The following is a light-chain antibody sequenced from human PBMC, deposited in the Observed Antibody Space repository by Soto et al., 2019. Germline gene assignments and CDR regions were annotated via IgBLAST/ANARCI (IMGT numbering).Light chain of an antibody. CDR3: QQRSNWPS. V-gene: IGKV3-11*01. CDR2: DAS. J-gene: IGKJ3*01. Sequence: EIVLTQSPATLSLSPGERATLSCRASQSVSSYLAWYQQKPGQAPRLLIYDASNRAPGIPARFSGSGSGTGFTLTISSLEPEDFAVYYCQQRSNWPSFGPGTKVDIK. CDR1: QSVSSY.